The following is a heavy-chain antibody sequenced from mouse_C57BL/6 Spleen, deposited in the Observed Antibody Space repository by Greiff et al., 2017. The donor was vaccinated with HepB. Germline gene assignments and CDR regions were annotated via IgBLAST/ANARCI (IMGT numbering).Heavy chain of an antibody. CDR3: ASHHTKDYFDY. J-gene: IGHJ2*01. V-gene: IGHV5-4*01. CDR1: GFTFSSYA. Sequence: EVQLVESGGGLVKPGGSLKLSCAASGFTFSSYAMSWVRQTPEKRLEWVATISDGGSYTYYPDNVKGRFTISRDNAKNNLYLQMSHLKSEDTAMYYCASHHTKDYFDYWGQGTTLTVSS. D-gene: IGHD5-1-1*01. CDR2: ISDGGSYT.